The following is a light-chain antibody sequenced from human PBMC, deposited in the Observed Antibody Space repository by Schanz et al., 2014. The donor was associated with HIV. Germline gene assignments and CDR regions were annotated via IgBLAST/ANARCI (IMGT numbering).Light chain of an antibody. Sequence: DIQMTQSPPTLSASVGDRVTITCRASQSITKSLAWYQQKPGKAPKLLIYAASTLQSGVPSRFSGSGSGTEFTLTISSLQPEDFATYYCQQLNSYPRTFGGGTKVEIK. V-gene: IGKV1-9*01. CDR2: AAS. J-gene: IGKJ4*01. CDR1: QSITKS. CDR3: QQLNSYPRT.